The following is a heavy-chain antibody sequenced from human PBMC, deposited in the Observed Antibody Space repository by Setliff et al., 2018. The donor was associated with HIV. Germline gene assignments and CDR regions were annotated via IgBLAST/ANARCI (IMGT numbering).Heavy chain of an antibody. CDR1: GYTFTDNY. CDR3: ARDYLHVFDI. V-gene: IGHV1-2*04. CDR2: INSATGGT. J-gene: IGHJ3*02. Sequence: ASVKVSCKASGYTFTDNYIHWVRQAPGQGLEWMAWINSATGGTNYAQNFQGWVTVNRGTSINTVYMELSSLKSDDTAVYYCARDYLHVFDIWGQGTMVTVSS.